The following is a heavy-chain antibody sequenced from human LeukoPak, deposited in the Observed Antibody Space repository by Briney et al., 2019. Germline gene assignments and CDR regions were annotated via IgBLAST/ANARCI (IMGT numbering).Heavy chain of an antibody. V-gene: IGHV5-51*01. J-gene: IGHJ6*03. D-gene: IGHD6-13*01. CDR3: ARRGIAAAGTDYYYMDV. CDR2: IYPGDSDT. CDR1: GYSFTSYW. Sequence: GESLKISCKGSGYSFTSYWIGWVRQMPGKGLEWMGIIYPGDSDTRYSPSFQGQVTISADKSISTAYLQWSSLKASDTAMYYCARRGIAAAGTDYYYMDVWGKGTTVTVSS.